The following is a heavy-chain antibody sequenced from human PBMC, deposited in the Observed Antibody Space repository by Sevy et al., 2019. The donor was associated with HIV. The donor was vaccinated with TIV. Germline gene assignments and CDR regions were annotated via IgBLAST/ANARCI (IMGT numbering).Heavy chain of an antibody. CDR3: AKDFSFGGNSWNFDF. CDR2: MSGNDGST. Sequence: GGSLRLSCAASGFIFSNFALSWVRQAPGRGLEWVSAMSGNDGSTYYAASVKGRFTISRDISENMLYLQMNSLSAEDTAVYYCAKDFSFGGNSWNFDFWGQGTLVTVSS. J-gene: IGHJ4*02. D-gene: IGHD2-21*02. V-gene: IGHV3-23*01. CDR1: GFIFSNFA.